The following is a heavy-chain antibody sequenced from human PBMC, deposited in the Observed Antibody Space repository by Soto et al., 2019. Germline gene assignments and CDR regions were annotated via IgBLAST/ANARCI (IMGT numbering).Heavy chain of an antibody. CDR3: ARVWFGARFDY. Sequence: QVQLQESGPGLVKPSETLSLTCIVSGGSVSSGSYYWSWIRQPPGKGLEWIGYIYYSGSTNYNPSLKSRVTISVDTSKNQFSLKLSSVTAADTAVYYCARVWFGARFDYWGQGTLVTVSS. CDR2: IYYSGST. J-gene: IGHJ4*02. V-gene: IGHV4-61*01. D-gene: IGHD3-10*01. CDR1: GGSVSSGSYY.